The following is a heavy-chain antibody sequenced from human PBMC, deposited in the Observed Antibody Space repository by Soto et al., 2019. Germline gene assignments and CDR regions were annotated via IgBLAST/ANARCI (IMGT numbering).Heavy chain of an antibody. J-gene: IGHJ4*02. D-gene: IGHD2-21*02. CDR1: VFSFSSLA. CDR3: AKDQTDVTLFDY. V-gene: IGHV3-23*01. Sequence: PWGSLRLSCSASVFSFSSLAMSWFRQAPGKGLEWVSSISGRGVDTLYADSVKGRFTISRDNSRNTLYLQVNSLRAEDTAVYYCAKDQTDVTLFDYWGQGTLVTVSS. CDR2: ISGRGVDT.